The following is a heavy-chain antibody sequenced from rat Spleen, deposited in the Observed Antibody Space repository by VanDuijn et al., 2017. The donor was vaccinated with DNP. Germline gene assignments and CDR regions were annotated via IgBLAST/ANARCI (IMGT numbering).Heavy chain of an antibody. CDR1: GFTFSDYN. CDR2: ISTSGGST. V-gene: IGHV5-27*01. D-gene: IGHD1-11*01. J-gene: IGHJ2*01. Sequence: EVQLVESGGGLVQPGGSLKLSCAASGFTFSDYNMAWVRQAPKKGLEWVTTISTSGGSTYYPDSVKGRFTISRDDAKDTLSLQMDSLRSDDTANYYCTTDFERGYWGQGVTVTVSS. CDR3: TTDFERGY.